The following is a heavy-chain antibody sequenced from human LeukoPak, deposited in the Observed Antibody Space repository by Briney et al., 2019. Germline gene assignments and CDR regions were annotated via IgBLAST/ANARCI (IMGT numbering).Heavy chain of an antibody. CDR3: IVFGDSNH. D-gene: IGHD4-17*01. Sequence: GGSLRLSCAASGFTVSHNYMSWVRQAPGKGLEWVSATHSSGGTYYADSVKGRFTISRDTSKNTLYLQINSLSVEDTAVYYCIVFGDSNHWGQGTLVTVSS. CDR1: GFTVSHNY. CDR2: THSSGGT. V-gene: IGHV3-53*01. J-gene: IGHJ5*02.